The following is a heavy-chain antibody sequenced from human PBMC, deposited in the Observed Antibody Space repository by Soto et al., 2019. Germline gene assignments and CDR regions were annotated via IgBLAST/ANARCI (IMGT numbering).Heavy chain of an antibody. V-gene: IGHV2-5*01. Sequence: SDPPLVNATQTLTLTCTCSGCSRSTRGGGGGWIQQPPGKGLEWRPLISGNDDKLYSPSAKSRLTITNDTSKNQMLLTMTNMDPVDTGAYSWAHTGSSSPDFDCGGQGTPVPVSS. D-gene: IGHD6-13*01. CDR3: AHTGSSSPDFDC. J-gene: IGHJ4*02. CDR1: GCSRSTRGGG. CDR2: ISGNDDK.